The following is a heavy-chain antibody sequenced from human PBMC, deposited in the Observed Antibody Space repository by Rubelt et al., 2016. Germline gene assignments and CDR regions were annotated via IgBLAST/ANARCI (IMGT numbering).Heavy chain of an antibody. CDR2: ISSSSSYI. D-gene: IGHD3-22*01. CDR3: ASLPYDSSGYYLG. J-gene: IGHJ4*02. Sequence: EVQLVESGVGLVQPGGSLRLSCAASGFTFSSYSMNWVRPAPGKGLEWVSTISSSSSYIYYADSVKGRFTISSDNDKNSLYLQMNSLRAEDTAVYYCASLPYDSSGYYLGWGQGTLVTVSS. V-gene: IGHV3-21*01. CDR1: GFTFSSYS.